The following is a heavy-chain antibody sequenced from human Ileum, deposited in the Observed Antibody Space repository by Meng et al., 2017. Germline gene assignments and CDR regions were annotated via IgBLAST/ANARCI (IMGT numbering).Heavy chain of an antibody. Sequence: QVELQRWGAGLLNPSETLALTCGVYGASFSVYYWSWIRQPPGKGLEWIGEIDHSGGTNYNPSLKNRVTISVDTSNNRFSLKLSSVKAADTALYFCARRVGATPYAYNWLDPWGQGTLVTVSS. CDR3: ARRVGATPYAYNWLDP. CDR1: GASFSVYY. J-gene: IGHJ5*02. CDR2: IDHSGGT. V-gene: IGHV4-34*01. D-gene: IGHD1-26*01.